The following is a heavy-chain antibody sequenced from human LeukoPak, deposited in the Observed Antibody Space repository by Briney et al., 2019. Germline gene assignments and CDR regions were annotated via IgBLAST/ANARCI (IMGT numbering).Heavy chain of an antibody. Sequence: SETLSLTCAVYGGSFSGYYCSWIRQPPGKGLEWIGEINHSGSTNYNPSPKSRVTISVDTSKNQFSLKLSSVTAADTAVYYCARGGHSSSSTTRIYSSGWSSTFDYWGQGTLVTVSS. CDR3: ARGGHSSSSTTRIYSSGWSSTFDY. J-gene: IGHJ4*02. CDR2: INHSGST. D-gene: IGHD6-19*01. V-gene: IGHV4-34*01. CDR1: GGSFSGYY.